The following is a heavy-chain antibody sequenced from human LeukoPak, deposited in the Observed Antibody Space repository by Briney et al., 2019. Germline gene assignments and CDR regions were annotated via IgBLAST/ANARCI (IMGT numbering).Heavy chain of an antibody. V-gene: IGHV3-48*04. CDR3: ARDHKYDFDN. CDR2: VGISSGKT. CDR1: GFMFSDYS. J-gene: IGHJ4*02. Sequence: GGSLRLSCAASGFMFSDYSMNWVRQAPGKGLEWISYVGISSGKTKYADSVKGRFTISGDSAKNSVYLQMNNPRVEDTALYYCARDHKYDFDNWGQGTLVTVSS.